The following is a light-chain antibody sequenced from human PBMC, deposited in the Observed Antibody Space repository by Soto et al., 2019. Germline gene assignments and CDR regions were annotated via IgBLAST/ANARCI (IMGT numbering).Light chain of an antibody. Sequence: EIVITQSPATLSVSPGERATLSCRANQSVSSNLAWYQQKPGQAPRLLIYGASTRATGIPARFSGSGSGTEFTLTISSLQSEDFAVYYCQQYNKWPWTFGQGTKVDIK. V-gene: IGKV3-15*01. CDR3: QQYNKWPWT. J-gene: IGKJ1*01. CDR1: QSVSSN. CDR2: GAS.